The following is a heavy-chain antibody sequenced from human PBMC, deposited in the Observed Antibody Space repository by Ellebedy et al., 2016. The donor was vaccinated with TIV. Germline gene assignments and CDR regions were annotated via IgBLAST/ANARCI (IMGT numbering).Heavy chain of an antibody. CDR1: GFTVSSNY. CDR3: AKGTQWLGRSCFDY. V-gene: IGHV3-53*01. D-gene: IGHD6-19*01. J-gene: IGHJ4*02. Sequence: GESLKISCAASGFTVSSNYMAWVRQAPGKGLEWVSVIYSGGTTHYADSVKGRFTFSRDNSKNTLYLHMNSLRAEDTAVYHCAKGTQWLGRSCFDYWGQGTLVTVSS. CDR2: IYSGGTT.